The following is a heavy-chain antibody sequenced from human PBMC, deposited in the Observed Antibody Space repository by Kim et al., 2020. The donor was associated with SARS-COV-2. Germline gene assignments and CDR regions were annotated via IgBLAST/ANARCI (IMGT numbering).Heavy chain of an antibody. D-gene: IGHD3-22*01. CDR1: GGSISSSSYY. CDR2: IYYSGST. Sequence: SETLSLTCTVSGGSISSSSYYWGWIRQPPGKGLEWIGSIYYSGSTYYNPSLKSRVTISVDTSKNQFSLKLSSVTAADTAVYYCARDNEYYDTQGDAFDIWGQGTMVTVSS. J-gene: IGHJ3*02. V-gene: IGHV4-39*07. CDR3: ARDNEYYDTQGDAFDI.